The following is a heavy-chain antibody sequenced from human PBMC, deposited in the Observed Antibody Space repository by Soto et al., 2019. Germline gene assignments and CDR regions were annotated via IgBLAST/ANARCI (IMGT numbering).Heavy chain of an antibody. J-gene: IGHJ4*02. CDR3: AGTYYYDSSGYYCFPFDY. Sequence: SETLSLTCAVYGGSFSGYYWSWIRQPPGKGLEWIGEINHSGSTNYNPSLKSRVTISVDTSKNQFSLKLSSVTAADTAVYYCAGTYYYDSSGYYCFPFDYWGKETLVTVPS. V-gene: IGHV4-34*01. CDR1: GGSFSGYY. D-gene: IGHD3-22*01. CDR2: INHSGST.